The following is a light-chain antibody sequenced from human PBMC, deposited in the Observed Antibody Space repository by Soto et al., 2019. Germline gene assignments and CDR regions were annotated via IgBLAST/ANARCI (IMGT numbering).Light chain of an antibody. Sequence: DIQMTQSPSTRSAFVGDRVTITCRASQSISSWLAWYQQKPGKAPKLLIQKASTSESGVPSRFSGSGSGTEFTLTISSLQPDDFATYYCQQYDSYPLTFGGGTRVEIK. CDR2: KAS. V-gene: IGKV1-5*03. CDR3: QQYDSYPLT. J-gene: IGKJ4*01. CDR1: QSISSW.